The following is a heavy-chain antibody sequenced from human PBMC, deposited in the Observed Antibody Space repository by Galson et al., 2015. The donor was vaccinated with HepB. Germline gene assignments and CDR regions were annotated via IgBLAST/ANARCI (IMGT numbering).Heavy chain of an antibody. CDR2: IKQDGSEK. D-gene: IGHD5/OR15-5a*01. J-gene: IGHJ4*02. CDR1: GFTFSSFW. V-gene: IGHV3-7*01. Sequence: SLRLSCAASGFTFSSFWMSWVRQAPGKGLEWVANIKQDGSEKYYVDSVKGRFTISRDNTKNSLYLQMNSLRAEDTAVYYCARDEFYVHAMFVYWGQGTLLT. CDR3: ARDEFYVHAMFVY.